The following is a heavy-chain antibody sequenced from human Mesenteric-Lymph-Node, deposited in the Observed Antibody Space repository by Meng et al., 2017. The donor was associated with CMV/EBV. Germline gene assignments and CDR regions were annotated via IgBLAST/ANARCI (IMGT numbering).Heavy chain of an antibody. CDR3: ARDPGYSSSIVEYYYGMDV. V-gene: IGHV3-21*01. D-gene: IGHD6-6*01. Sequence: GGSLRPSCAASGFTFSSYSMNWVRQAPGKGLEWVSSISSSSSYIYYADSVKGRFTISRDNAKNSLYLQMNSLRAEDTAVYYCARDPGYSSSIVEYYYGMDVWGQGTTVTVSS. CDR1: GFTFSSYS. J-gene: IGHJ6*02. CDR2: ISSSSSYI.